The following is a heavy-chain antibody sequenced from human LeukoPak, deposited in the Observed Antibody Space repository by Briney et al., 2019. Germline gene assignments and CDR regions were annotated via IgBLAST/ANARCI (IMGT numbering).Heavy chain of an antibody. CDR1: GFTFSSYW. CDR3: ARAGVLWFGESKFDY. J-gene: IGHJ4*02. V-gene: IGHV3-7*03. Sequence: GGSLRLSCAASGFTFSSYWMSWVRQAPGKGLEWVANIKEDGSEKYYVDSVEGRFTISRDNAKNSLYLQMNSLRAEDTAVYYCARAGVLWFGESKFDYWGQGTQVTVSS. CDR2: IKEDGSEK. D-gene: IGHD3-10*01.